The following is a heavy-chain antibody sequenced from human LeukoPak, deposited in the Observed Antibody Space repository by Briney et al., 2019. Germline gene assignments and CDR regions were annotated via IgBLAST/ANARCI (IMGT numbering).Heavy chain of an antibody. Sequence: PSETLSLTCAVYGDSFSRYLWNWVRQPPGKPLEYLGEINRGGKTNYNPSLKTRVILSVDKSKNQFSLRLTSVTAADTAVYFCARGSSFDGYCAPGACQAGYYDMWGQGTPVTVSS. V-gene: IGHV4-34*01. J-gene: IGHJ4*02. CDR1: GDSFSRYL. D-gene: IGHD2-2*03. CDR3: ARGSSFDGYCAPGACQAGYYDM. CDR2: INRGGKT.